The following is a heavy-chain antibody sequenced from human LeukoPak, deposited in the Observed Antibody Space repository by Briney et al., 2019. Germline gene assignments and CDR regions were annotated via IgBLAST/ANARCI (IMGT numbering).Heavy chain of an antibody. D-gene: IGHD2-2*01. CDR2: INHSGST. CDR1: GGSFSGYY. V-gene: IGHV4-34*01. J-gene: IGHJ4*02. CDR3: ARSCSTSCPYYFDY. Sequence: KPSATLSLTCAVYGGSFSGYYWSWIRQPPGKGLEWIGEINHSGSTNYNPSLKSRVTISVDTSKNQFSLKLSSVTAADTAVYYCARSCSTSCPYYFDYWGQGTLVTVSS.